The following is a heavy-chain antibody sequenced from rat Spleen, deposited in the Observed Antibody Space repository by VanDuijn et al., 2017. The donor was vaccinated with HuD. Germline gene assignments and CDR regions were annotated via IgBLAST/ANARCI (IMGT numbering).Heavy chain of an antibody. CDR3: ATRGWYYFDY. V-gene: IGHV5-25*01. Sequence: EVQLVESGGGLVQPGRSLKLSCAASGFSFRSFVMAWVRQAPKKGLEWVASITSGGSNTYYPDSVKGRFTISRDNAKSTLYLQMDSLRSEDTATYYCATRGWYYFDYWGQGVMVTVSS. J-gene: IGHJ2*01. CDR2: ITSGGSNT. CDR1: GFSFRSFV.